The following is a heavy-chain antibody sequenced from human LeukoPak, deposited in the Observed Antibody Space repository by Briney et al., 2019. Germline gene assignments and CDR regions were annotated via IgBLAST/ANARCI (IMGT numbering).Heavy chain of an antibody. Sequence: GGSLRLSCAVSGFTFSSYAMTWVRQAPGKGLEWVANIKQDGSEKYYVDSVKGRFTISRDNAKNSLYLQMNSLRAEDTAVYYCARDLVLPTHWGQGTLVTVSS. CDR1: GFTFSSYA. D-gene: IGHD3-10*01. V-gene: IGHV3-7*01. CDR2: IKQDGSEK. J-gene: IGHJ4*02. CDR3: ARDLVLPTH.